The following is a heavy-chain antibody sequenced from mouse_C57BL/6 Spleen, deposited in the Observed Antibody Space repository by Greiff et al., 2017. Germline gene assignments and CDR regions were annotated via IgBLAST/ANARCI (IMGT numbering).Heavy chain of an antibody. J-gene: IGHJ3*01. D-gene: IGHD1-1*01. CDR3: ARRDYYGSSFAY. V-gene: IGHV1-9*01. CDR1: GYTFTGYC. CDR2: ILPGSGST. Sequence: VQLQQSGAELTKPGASVKLSCKASGYTFTGYCISWVKQRPGHGLEWIGEILPGSGSTNYNEKFKGKATLTADTSSNTAYMQLSSLTSEDSAIYYCARRDYYGSSFAYWGQGALVTVSA.